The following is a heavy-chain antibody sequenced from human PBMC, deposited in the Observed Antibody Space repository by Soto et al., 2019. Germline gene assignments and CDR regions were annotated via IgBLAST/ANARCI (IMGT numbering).Heavy chain of an antibody. CDR3: TRGPRSNSTGKGAF. D-gene: IGHD1-1*01. Sequence: HPGGSLRLSCAASGFTFSMYWMHWVRQVPGKGPEWVSRINDDGISTNYADSVKGRFTISRDNAKNTLYLQMKALRVEDTAVYYCTRGPRSNSTGKGAFWGQGTLVTVSS. CDR1: GFTFSMYW. J-gene: IGHJ4*02. V-gene: IGHV3-74*01. CDR2: INDDGIST.